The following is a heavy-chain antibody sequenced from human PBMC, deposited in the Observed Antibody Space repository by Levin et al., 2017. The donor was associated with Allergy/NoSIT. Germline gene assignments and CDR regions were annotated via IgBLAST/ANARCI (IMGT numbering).Heavy chain of an antibody. CDR3: ARINPIDY. CDR2: ISYDGSNK. V-gene: IGHV3-30*04. J-gene: IGHJ4*02. CDR1: GFTFSSYA. Sequence: LSLTCAASGFTFSSYAMHWVRQAPGKGLEWVAVISYDGSNKYYADSVKGRFTISRDNSKNTLYLQMNSLRAEDTAVYYCARINPIDYWGQGTLVTVSS.